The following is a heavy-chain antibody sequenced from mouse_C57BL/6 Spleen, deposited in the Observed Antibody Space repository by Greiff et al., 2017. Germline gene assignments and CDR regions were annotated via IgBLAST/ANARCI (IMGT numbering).Heavy chain of an antibody. CDR2: IHPNSGST. D-gene: IGHD1-1*01. Sequence: QVQLQQPGAELVKPGASVKLSCKASGYTFTSYWMHWVKQRPGQGLEWIGMIHPNSGSTNYNEKFKSKATLTVDKSSSTAYMQLSSLTSEDSAVYYCAPYYGTGAWFAYWGQGTLVTVSA. V-gene: IGHV1-64*01. CDR1: GYTFTSYW. CDR3: APYYGTGAWFAY. J-gene: IGHJ3*01.